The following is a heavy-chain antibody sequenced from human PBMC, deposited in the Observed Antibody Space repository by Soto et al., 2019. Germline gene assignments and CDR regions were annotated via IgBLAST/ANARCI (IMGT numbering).Heavy chain of an antibody. V-gene: IGHV4-30-4*01. CDR1: GGSISNSDNC. CDR3: ARARNWNHFDY. D-gene: IGHD1-1*01. CDR2: XYXXXXX. Sequence: SETRCLTSTVSGGSISNSDNCWSWIRQTPGKGLEXXGXXYXXXXXYXXPSLKSRVTISVDTSRNQFSPRLCSVTAADTAVYYCARARNWNHFDYWGRGTLVTASS. J-gene: IGHJ4*02.